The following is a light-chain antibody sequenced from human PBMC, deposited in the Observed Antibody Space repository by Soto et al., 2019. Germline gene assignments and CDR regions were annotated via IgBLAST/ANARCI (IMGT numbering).Light chain of an antibody. CDR1: QSVSSD. CDR3: QPHDNWPTT. V-gene: IGKV3-15*01. J-gene: IGKJ1*01. CDR2: GAS. Sequence: EIVMTQSPATLSVSPGERATLSCRASQSVSSDLAWYQHKPGQAPRLLIYGASTRATGIPARFSGRGSGTEFTQKISSMQSVDFALYYCQPHDNWPTTFGQGT.